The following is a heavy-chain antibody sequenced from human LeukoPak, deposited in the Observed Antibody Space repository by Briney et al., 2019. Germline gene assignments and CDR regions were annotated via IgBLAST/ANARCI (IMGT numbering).Heavy chain of an antibody. D-gene: IGHD6-19*01. Sequence: SETLSLTCTVSGGSISSYYLSWIRQPPGKGLEWIGYIYYSGSTNYNPSPKSRVTISVDTSKNQFSLKLSSVTAADTAVYYCARVLSSGWYGAFDIWGQGTMVTVPS. CDR1: GGSISSYY. J-gene: IGHJ3*02. CDR2: IYYSGST. CDR3: ARVLSSGWYGAFDI. V-gene: IGHV4-59*01.